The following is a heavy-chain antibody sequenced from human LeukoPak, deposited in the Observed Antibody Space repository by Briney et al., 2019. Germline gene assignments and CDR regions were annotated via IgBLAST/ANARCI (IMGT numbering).Heavy chain of an antibody. Sequence: PGGSLRLSCAASGFTFSSYGMHWVRQAPGKGLEWVAFIRYDGGNKYYADSVKGRFTISRDNSKNTLYLQMNSLRAEDTAVYYCAKGDGGAAADYPLTFGISWGQGTLVTVSS. CDR2: IRYDGGNK. D-gene: IGHD6-13*01. CDR3: AKGDGGAAADYPLTFGIS. J-gene: IGHJ5*02. V-gene: IGHV3-30*02. CDR1: GFTFSSYG.